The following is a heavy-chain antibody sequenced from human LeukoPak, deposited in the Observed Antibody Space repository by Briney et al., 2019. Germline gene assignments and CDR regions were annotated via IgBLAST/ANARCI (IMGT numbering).Heavy chain of an antibody. V-gene: IGHV1-18*04. D-gene: IGHD6-13*01. CDR1: GYTFTGYY. J-gene: IGHJ3*02. CDR3: ARDQSSSWSPDAFDI. Sequence: GASVKVSCKASGYTFTGYYMHWVRQAPGQGLEWMGWISAYNGNTNYAQKLQGRVTMTTDTSTSTAYMELRSLRSDDTAVYYCARDQSSSWSPDAFDIWGQGTMVTVSS. CDR2: ISAYNGNT.